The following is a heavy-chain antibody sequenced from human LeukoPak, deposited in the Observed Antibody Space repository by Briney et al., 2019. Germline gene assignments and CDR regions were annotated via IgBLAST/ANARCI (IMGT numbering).Heavy chain of an antibody. D-gene: IGHD3-3*01. V-gene: IGHV4-34*01. J-gene: IGHJ4*02. Sequence: SETLSLTCAVYGGSFSGYYWSWIRQPPGKGLEWIGEINHSGSTNYNPSLKSRVTISVDTSKNQFPLKLSSVTAADTAAYYCARSIWSGYYFDYWGQGTLVTVSS. CDR3: ARSIWSGYYFDY. CDR1: GGSFSGYY. CDR2: INHSGST.